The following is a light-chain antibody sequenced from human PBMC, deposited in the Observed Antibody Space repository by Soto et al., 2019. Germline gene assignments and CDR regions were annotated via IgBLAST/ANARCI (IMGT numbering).Light chain of an antibody. CDR3: QQYNSYWT. CDR1: QSISSR. V-gene: IGKV1-5*01. CDR2: DAS. J-gene: IGKJ1*01. Sequence: DIQMTQSPSTLSASVGDRVTITCRASQSISSRLAWYQQKPGKAPKLLIYDASSLESGVPSRFSGSGSGTEFTLTISSLQPDDFATYYCQQYNSYWTFGQGT.